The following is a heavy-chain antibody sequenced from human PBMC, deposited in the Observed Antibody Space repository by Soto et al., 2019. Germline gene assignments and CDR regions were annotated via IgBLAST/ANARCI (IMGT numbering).Heavy chain of an antibody. D-gene: IGHD2-21*02. CDR1: GDTFSSYA. CDR2: VIPVLGTT. V-gene: IGHV1-69*08. J-gene: IGHJ6*02. Sequence: QVQLVQSGAEVKKPGSSVKVSCRASGDTFSSYAVNWVRQAPGRGLEWMGRVIPVLGTTDYAQKVRGRVTMTADKSRPTCYMGLSSRRSDDTAVYYCARRRYSGYDCYTKHCYGMDVWGQGTTVTVAS. CDR3: ARRRYSGYDCYTKHCYGMDV.